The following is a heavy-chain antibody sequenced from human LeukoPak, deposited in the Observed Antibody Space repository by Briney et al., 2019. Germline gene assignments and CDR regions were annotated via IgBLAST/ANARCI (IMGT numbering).Heavy chain of an antibody. CDR1: GFTFSSYS. V-gene: IGHV3-48*02. CDR3: ARDGAGTDYDFWSGYESPWFDP. J-gene: IGHJ5*02. CDR2: ISSSSSTI. D-gene: IGHD3-3*01. Sequence: GGSLRLSCAASGFTFSSYSMNWVRQAPGKGLEWVSYISSSSSTIYYADFVKGRFTISRDNAKNSLYLQMNSLRDEDTAVYYCARDGAGTDYDFWSGYESPWFDPWGQGTLVTVSS.